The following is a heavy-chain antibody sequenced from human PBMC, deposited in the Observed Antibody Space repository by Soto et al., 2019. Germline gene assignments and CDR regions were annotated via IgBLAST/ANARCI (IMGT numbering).Heavy chain of an antibody. D-gene: IGHD2-8*01. CDR2: IYPDDSDA. Sequence: GESLKISCKGSGYNFTTYWIGWVRQMPGKGLEWMGVIYPDDSDARYSPSFQGQVTFSADKSISTSYLHWRSLKASDTAMYYCVRPATILLMSAYWGQGSLVT. CDR1: GYNFTTYW. J-gene: IGHJ4*02. V-gene: IGHV5-51*01. CDR3: VRPATILLMSAY.